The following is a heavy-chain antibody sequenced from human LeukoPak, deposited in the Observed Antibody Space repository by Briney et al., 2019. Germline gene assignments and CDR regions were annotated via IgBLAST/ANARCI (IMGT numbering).Heavy chain of an antibody. J-gene: IGHJ4*02. CDR1: GGSISSSSYY. CDR3: ARARITMVRGGRFFDY. D-gene: IGHD3-10*01. V-gene: IGHV4-39*07. CDR2: IYYSGSA. Sequence: SETLSLTCTVSGGSISSSSYYWGWIRQPPGKGLEWIGSIYYSGSAYYNPSLKSRVTISVDTSKNQFSLKLSSVTAADTAVYYCARARITMVRGGRFFDYWGQGTLVTVSS.